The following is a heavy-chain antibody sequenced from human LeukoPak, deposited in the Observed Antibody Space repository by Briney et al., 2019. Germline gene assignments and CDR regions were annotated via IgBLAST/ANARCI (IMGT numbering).Heavy chain of an antibody. Sequence: NPGGSLRLSCADSGFTFRDYYMRWIRQAPGKGLEWRSYISNIGNTMYHADSVKGRFTISRDNAKNSLYLEMNSLRAEDTAVYYCARERITFGRVIVPNHFDSWGEGTLVTVSS. J-gene: IGHJ4*02. CDR1: GFTFRDYY. CDR2: ISNIGNTM. D-gene: IGHD3-16*02. V-gene: IGHV3-11*04. CDR3: ARERITFGRVIVPNHFDS.